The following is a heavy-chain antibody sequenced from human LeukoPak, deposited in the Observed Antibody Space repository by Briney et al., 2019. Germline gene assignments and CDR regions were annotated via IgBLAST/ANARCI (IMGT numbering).Heavy chain of an antibody. CDR2: MSTSGST. Sequence: SETLSLTCSVSGHSIRSYFWGWIRQPAGKGLEWIGHMSTSGSTNFNPSLKSRVTMPVDTSKNQFSLKLSFVTAADTAVYYCARTVDQSGSYYRYWGQGTLVTVSS. CDR3: ARTVDQSGSYYRY. V-gene: IGHV4-4*07. CDR1: GHSIRSYF. D-gene: IGHD1-26*01. J-gene: IGHJ4*02.